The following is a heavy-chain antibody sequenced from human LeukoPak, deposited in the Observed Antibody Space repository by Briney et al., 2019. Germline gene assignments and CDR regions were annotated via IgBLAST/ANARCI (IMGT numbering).Heavy chain of an antibody. V-gene: IGHV1-18*01. D-gene: IGHD3-9*01. CDR1: GYTFTSYG. CDR3: ARAGRYFDWLARGGADY. J-gene: IGHJ4*02. CDR2: ISAYNGNT. Sequence: ASVKVSCKASGYTFTSYGISWVRQAPGQGLEWMGWISAYNGNTNYAQKLQGRVTMTTDTSTSTAYMELRSLRSDDTAVYYCARAGRYFDWLARGGADYWGQGTLVTVSS.